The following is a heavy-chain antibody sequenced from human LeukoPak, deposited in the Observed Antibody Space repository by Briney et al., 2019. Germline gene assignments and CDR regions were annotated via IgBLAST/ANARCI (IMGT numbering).Heavy chain of an antibody. CDR1: GFTVSSNS. V-gene: IGHV3-53*01. CDR2: IYSDNT. Sequence: GGSLRLSCTVSGFTVSSNSMSWVRQAPGKGLEWVSFIYSDNTHYSDSVKGRFTISRDNAKNTLYLQMNSLRAEDTAVYYCARDLSEYGWFGELYYWGRGTLVTVSS. CDR3: ARDLSEYGWFGELYY. J-gene: IGHJ4*02. D-gene: IGHD3-10*01.